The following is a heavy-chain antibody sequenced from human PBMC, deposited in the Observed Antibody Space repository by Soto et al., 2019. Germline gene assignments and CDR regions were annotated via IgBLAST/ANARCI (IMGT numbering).Heavy chain of an antibody. Sequence: SETLSLTCTVSGDSIRTYFWTWIRQPPGKGLEWIGYVFNSGSTNSNPSLTSRVTILLDTSRNQISLTLSSVTAADTAVYYCARARSGYNIDALDIWGQGTMVTVSS. CDR1: GDSIRTYF. CDR2: VFNSGST. J-gene: IGHJ3*02. CDR3: ARARSGYNIDALDI. D-gene: IGHD5-12*01. V-gene: IGHV4-59*01.